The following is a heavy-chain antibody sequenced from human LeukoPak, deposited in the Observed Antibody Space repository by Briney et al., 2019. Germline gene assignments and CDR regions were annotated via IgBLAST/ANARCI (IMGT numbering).Heavy chain of an antibody. CDR2: INHSGST. V-gene: IGHV4-34*01. CDR3: ARGRLGSSCSSTSCYRRGYFDY. Sequence: SETLSLTCAVYGGSFSGYYWSWIRQPPGKGLEWIGEINHSGSTNYNPSLKSRVTISVDTSKNQFSLKLSSVTAADTAVYYCARGRLGSSCSSTSCYRRGYFDYWGQGTLVTVSS. J-gene: IGHJ4*02. CDR1: GGSFSGYY. D-gene: IGHD2-2*01.